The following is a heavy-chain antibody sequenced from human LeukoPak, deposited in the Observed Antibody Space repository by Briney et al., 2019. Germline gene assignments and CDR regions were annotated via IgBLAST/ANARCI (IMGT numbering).Heavy chain of an antibody. V-gene: IGHV3-30*18. CDR2: ISYDGSDK. CDR1: GFTFSSYG. D-gene: IGHD3-10*01. CDR3: AKVSMVRGAVSM. J-gene: IGHJ4*02. Sequence: GGSLRLSCAASGFTFSSYGMHWVRQAPGKGLEWVAVISYDGSDKYYAESVKGRFTIPRDNSKNTLYLQMNSLRAEDTAVYYCAKVSMVRGAVSMWGQGTLVTVSS.